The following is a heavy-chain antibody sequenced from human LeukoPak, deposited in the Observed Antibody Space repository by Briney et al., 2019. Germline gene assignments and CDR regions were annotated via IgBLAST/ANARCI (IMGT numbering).Heavy chain of an antibody. CDR1: GGTFSSYA. Sequence: ASVKVSCKASGGTFSSYAISWVRQAPGQGLEWMGRIIPILGIANYAQKFQGRVTITADKSTSTAYMELSSLRSEDTAVYYCARDSYCSGGSCLTPYYYYGMDVWGQGTTVTVSS. CDR3: ARDSYCSGGSCLTPYYYYGMDV. D-gene: IGHD2-15*01. CDR2: IIPILGIA. J-gene: IGHJ6*02. V-gene: IGHV1-69*04.